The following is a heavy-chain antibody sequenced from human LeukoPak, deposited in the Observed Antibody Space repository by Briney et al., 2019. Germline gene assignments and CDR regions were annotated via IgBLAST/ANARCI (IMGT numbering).Heavy chain of an antibody. CDR2: IYSGGST. D-gene: IGHD3-16*01. J-gene: IGHJ4*02. V-gene: IGHV3-53*01. CDR1: GFTVSRNY. Sequence: PGGSLRLSCAASGFTVSRNYMTWVRQAPGKGLEWVSVIYSGGSTYYADSVKGRFTISRDNSKNTLYLQMNSLRAEDTAVYYCATSPPGDYGVGDWGQGLLVTVS. CDR3: ATSPPGDYGVGD.